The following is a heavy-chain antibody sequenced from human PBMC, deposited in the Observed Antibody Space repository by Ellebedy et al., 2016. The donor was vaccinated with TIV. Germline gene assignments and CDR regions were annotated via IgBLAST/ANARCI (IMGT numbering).Heavy chain of an antibody. CDR1: GFTFSSYS. CDR3: ARDYRYGANSNRIDY. CDR2: ISSDTTYT. V-gene: IGHV3-21*06. J-gene: IGHJ4*01. D-gene: IGHD4-23*01. Sequence: GESLKISCAASGFTFSSYSMNWVRQAPGEGLEWVSSISSDTTYTYYADSVKGRFTISRDNAKNSLYLQMNSLRAEDTAVYYCARDYRYGANSNRIDYWGRGTLVTVSS.